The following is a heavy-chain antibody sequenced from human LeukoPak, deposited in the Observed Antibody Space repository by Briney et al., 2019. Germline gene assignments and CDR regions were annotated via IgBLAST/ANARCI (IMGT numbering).Heavy chain of an antibody. D-gene: IGHD6-13*01. J-gene: IGHJ5*02. CDR1: GFTFSSYW. CDR3: AREQRIAENWFDP. Sequence: GGSLRLSGAASGFTFSSYWMHWVRQAPGKGLVWVSRINSDGSSTSYADSVKGRFTISRDNAKNTLYLQMNSLRAEDTAVYYCAREQRIAENWFDPWGQGTLVTVSS. V-gene: IGHV3-74*01. CDR2: INSDGSST.